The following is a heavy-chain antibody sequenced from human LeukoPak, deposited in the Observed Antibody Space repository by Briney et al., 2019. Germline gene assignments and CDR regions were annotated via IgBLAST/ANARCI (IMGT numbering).Heavy chain of an antibody. CDR3: ARVAIAVAGTLEGGFDY. D-gene: IGHD6-19*01. CDR2: ISAYNGNT. J-gene: IGHJ4*02. Sequence: GASVKGSCKGSGYTFTSYGIRWVRQAPGQGREWMGGISAYNGNTNYPQKLQGRVTMTTDTHTSTDYMELRRLRSDDTAVYYCARVAIAVAGTLEGGFDYWGQGTLVTVSS. CDR1: GYTFTSYG. V-gene: IGHV1-18*01.